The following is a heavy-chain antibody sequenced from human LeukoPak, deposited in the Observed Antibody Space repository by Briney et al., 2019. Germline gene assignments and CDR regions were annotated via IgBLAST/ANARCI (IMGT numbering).Heavy chain of an antibody. Sequence: SETLSLTCAVYGGSFSGYYWSWIRQPPGKGLEWIGEINHSGSTNYNPSLKSRVTISVDTSKNQFSLKLSSVTAADTAVYYCARDGYKSTRAFDIWGQGTMVTVSS. CDR1: GGSFSGYY. J-gene: IGHJ3*02. D-gene: IGHD5-24*01. CDR3: ARDGYKSTRAFDI. V-gene: IGHV4-34*01. CDR2: INHSGST.